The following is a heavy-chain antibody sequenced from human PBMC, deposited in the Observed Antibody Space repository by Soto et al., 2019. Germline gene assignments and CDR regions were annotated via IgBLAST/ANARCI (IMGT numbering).Heavy chain of an antibody. D-gene: IGHD2-15*01. V-gene: IGHV1-69*13. CDR1: GGTFSSYA. Sequence: ASVKVSCKASGGTFSSYAISWVRQAPGQGLEWMGGIIPIFGTANYAQKFQGRVTITADESTSTAYMELSSLRSEDTAVYYCAGVLAARYTRLNYFDYRGQGTLVTVYS. CDR2: IIPIFGTA. J-gene: IGHJ4*02. CDR3: AGVLAARYTRLNYFDY.